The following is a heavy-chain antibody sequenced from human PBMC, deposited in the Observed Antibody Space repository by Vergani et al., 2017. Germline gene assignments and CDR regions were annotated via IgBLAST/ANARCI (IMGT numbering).Heavy chain of an antibody. CDR2: INPNSDDT. V-gene: IGHV1-2*02. Sequence: QVQLVQSGAEVKKPGASVKVSCKASGYTFTGYYIQWVRQAPGQGLEWMGWINPNSDDTNFAQKFQGRVTMTRDTSITTAYMELSRLRSDDTAVYYCARDEGLLPQNWNDGVDAFDIWGQGTMVTVSS. CDR3: ARDEGLLPQNWNDGVDAFDI. J-gene: IGHJ3*02. D-gene: IGHD1-1*01. CDR1: GYTFTGYY.